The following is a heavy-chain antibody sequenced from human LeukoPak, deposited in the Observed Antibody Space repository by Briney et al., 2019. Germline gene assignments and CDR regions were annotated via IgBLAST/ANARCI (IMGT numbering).Heavy chain of an antibody. V-gene: IGHV1-69*13. J-gene: IGHJ4*02. D-gene: IGHD3-10*01. CDR3: ARADYYGSGSYFDY. CDR1: GYTFTSYY. Sequence: SVKVSCKASGYTFTSYYMHWVRQAPGQGLEWMGGIIPIFGTANYAQKFQGRVTITADESTSTAYMELSSLRSEDTAVYYCARADYYGSGSYFDYWGQGTLVTVSS. CDR2: IIPIFGTA.